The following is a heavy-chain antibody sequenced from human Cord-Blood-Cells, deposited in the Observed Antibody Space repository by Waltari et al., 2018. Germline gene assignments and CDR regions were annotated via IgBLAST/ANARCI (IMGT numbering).Heavy chain of an antibody. CDR1: GFSLSTSGLG. Sequence: QITLTESCPTLVKPTQTLTLTCTFSGFSLSTSGLGVGWIRQPPGKALEWLALIYWDADKRYSPSLKSRLTITKDTSKNQVVLTMTNMDPVDTATYYCAHSEEMGSSWYYFDYWGQGTLVTVSS. CDR3: AHSEEMGSSWYYFDY. J-gene: IGHJ4*02. V-gene: IGHV2-5*02. CDR2: IYWDADK. D-gene: IGHD6-13*01.